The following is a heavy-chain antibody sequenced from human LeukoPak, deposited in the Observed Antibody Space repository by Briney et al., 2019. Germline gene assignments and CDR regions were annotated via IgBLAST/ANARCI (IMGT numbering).Heavy chain of an antibody. J-gene: IGHJ6*03. Sequence: GGSLRLSGAASGFTFSSYGMSWVRQAPGKGLEWVSAISGSGGSTYYADSVKGRFTISRDNAKNSLYLQMNSLRAEDTAVYYCAGDREVGWLVNYYYYYMDVWGKGTTVTVSS. CDR3: AGDREVGWLVNYYYYYMDV. V-gene: IGHV3-23*01. D-gene: IGHD6-19*01. CDR2: ISGSGGST. CDR1: GFTFSSYG.